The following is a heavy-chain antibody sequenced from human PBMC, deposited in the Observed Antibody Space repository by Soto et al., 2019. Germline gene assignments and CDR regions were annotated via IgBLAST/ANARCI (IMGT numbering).Heavy chain of an antibody. J-gene: IGHJ4*02. CDR1: GGTFSSYT. CDR3: ARVVVGTRLSLDY. V-gene: IGHV1-69*01. CDR2: ISPIFGTP. Sequence: QVQLVQSGAEVKKPGSSVTVSCKASGGTFSSYTISWVRQAPGQGLEWMAGISPIFGTPIYAQKFQDRVTITADDSTMTAYMEMNRLTSQDTGVYYRARVVVGTRLSLDYWVQGTLVTISS. D-gene: IGHD1-26*01.